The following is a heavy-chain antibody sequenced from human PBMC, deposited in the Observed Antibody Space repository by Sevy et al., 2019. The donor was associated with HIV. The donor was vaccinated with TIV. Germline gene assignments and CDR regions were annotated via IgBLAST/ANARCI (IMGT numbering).Heavy chain of an antibody. CDR2: IRYDGSNK. V-gene: IGHV3-30*02. D-gene: IGHD3-16*01. CDR1: GFTFSSYG. CDR3: AKDGGYYYYYMDV. Sequence: GGSLRLSCAASGFTFSSYGMHWVRQAPGKGLEWVAFIRYDGSNKYYADSVKGRFTISRDNSKNTLYLQMNSLRAEDTAVYYCAKDGGYYYYYMDVWGKWTTVTVSS. J-gene: IGHJ6*03.